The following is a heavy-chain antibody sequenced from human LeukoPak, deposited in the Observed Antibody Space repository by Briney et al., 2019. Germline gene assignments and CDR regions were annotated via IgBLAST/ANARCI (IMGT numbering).Heavy chain of an antibody. V-gene: IGHV4-31*03. J-gene: IGHJ4*02. CDR1: GGSISNGDYY. CDR3: AEATNYYFHF. Sequence: SQTLSLTCTVSGGSISNGDYYWSWIRQHPGKGLEWIGYIHYSGTTYYNPSLESRVAMSVDTSKNQFSLNLSSVTAADTAVYHCAEATNYYFHFWGQGTLVTVSS. CDR2: IHYSGTT. D-gene: IGHD5-12*01.